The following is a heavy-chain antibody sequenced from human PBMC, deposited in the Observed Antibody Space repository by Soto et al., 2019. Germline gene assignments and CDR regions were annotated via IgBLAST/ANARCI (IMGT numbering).Heavy chain of an antibody. D-gene: IGHD5-12*01. V-gene: IGHV3-30-3*01. Sequence: QVQLVESGGGVVQPGRSLRLSCAASGFTFSSYAMHWVRQAPGKGLEWVAVISYDGSNKYYADSVKRRFTISRDNSKNTLYLQMNSLRAEDTAVYYCARDYYRFNSGYGFSMDVWGQGATVTVSS. CDR3: ARDYYRFNSGYGFSMDV. CDR2: ISYDGSNK. J-gene: IGHJ6*02. CDR1: GFTFSSYA.